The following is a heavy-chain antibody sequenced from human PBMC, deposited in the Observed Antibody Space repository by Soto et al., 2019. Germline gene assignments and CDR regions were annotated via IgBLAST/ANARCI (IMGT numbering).Heavy chain of an antibody. CDR1: GYTFSSYG. CDR3: ARGGYYDSSGSRNYHYYGMDV. Sequence: QAQLVQSGAEAKKPGASVKVSCKASGYTFSSYGISWVRQAPGQGLEWLGWISPYNDDTNYAQKLQGRVTMTTDTSTRTAYMDLRSLRSDDTAVYYCARGGYYDSSGSRNYHYYGMDVWGQGTTVTVSS. V-gene: IGHV1-18*01. J-gene: IGHJ6*02. CDR2: ISPYNDDT. D-gene: IGHD3-22*01.